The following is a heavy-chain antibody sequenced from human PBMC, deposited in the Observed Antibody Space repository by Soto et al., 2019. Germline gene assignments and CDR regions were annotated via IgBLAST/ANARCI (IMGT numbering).Heavy chain of an antibody. CDR3: ARIPAFAIHGFDI. V-gene: IGHV1-18*01. D-gene: IGHD5-18*01. CDR1: GYAFTGYG. J-gene: IGHJ3*02. CDR2: ISGYSGDT. Sequence: QVQLVQSGAEVKKPGASVKVSCKSSGYAFTGYGITWVRQAPGQGLEWLGWISGYSGDTNYAQNFQGRVSVTTDTSTSTADMELRSLTSDDTAVYYCARIPAFAIHGFDIWGQGTMVTVSS.